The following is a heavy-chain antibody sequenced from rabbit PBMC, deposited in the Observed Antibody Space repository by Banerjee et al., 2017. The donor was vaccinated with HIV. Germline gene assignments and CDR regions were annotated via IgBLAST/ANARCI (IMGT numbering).Heavy chain of an antibody. D-gene: IGHD6-1*01. CDR2: IVTGSANT. V-gene: IGHV1S40*01. J-gene: IGHJ4*01. CDR1: GFSFSSNYY. Sequence: QSLEESGGDLVKPGASLTLTCAASGFSFSSNYYMCWVRQAPGEGLEWIGCIVTGSANTYYASWAKGRFTISKTSSTTVTLQMNSLTAADTATYFCARAPYGSKNAYDLWGPGTLVTVS. CDR3: ARAPYGSKNAYDL.